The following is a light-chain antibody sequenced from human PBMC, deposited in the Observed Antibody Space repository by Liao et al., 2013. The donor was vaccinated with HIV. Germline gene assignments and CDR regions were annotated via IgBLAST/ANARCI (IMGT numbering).Light chain of an antibody. V-gene: IGLV3-1*01. CDR1: KLGDQY. CDR3: QAWDSSTPYV. Sequence: SYELTQPPSVSVSPGQTASITCSGDKLGDQYACWYQQKPGQSPVLVIYQDTKRPSGIPERFSGSNSGNTATLTISGTQAMDEADYYCQAWDSSTPYVFGT. CDR2: QDT. J-gene: IGLJ1*01.